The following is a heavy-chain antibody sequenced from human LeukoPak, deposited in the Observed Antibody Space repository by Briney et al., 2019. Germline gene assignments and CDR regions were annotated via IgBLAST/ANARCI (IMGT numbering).Heavy chain of an antibody. CDR2: IYTSGST. Sequence: PSETLSLTCTVSGGSISSGSYYWSWIRQPVGKGLEWIGRIYTSGSTNYNPSLKSRVTISVDTSKNQFSLKLSSVTAADTAVYYCARGYSSSWPYYYYMDVWGKGTTVTVSS. CDR1: GGSISSGSYY. V-gene: IGHV4-61*02. D-gene: IGHD6-13*01. J-gene: IGHJ6*03. CDR3: ARGYSSSWPYYYYMDV.